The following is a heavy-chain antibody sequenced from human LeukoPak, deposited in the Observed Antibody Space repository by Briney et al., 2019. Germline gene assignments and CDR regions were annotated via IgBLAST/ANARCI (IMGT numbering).Heavy chain of an antibody. J-gene: IGHJ5*02. CDR1: GYTFTGYY. CDR2: INPNSGGT. V-gene: IGHV1-2*02. D-gene: IGHD4-11*01. CDR3: ARRGRLQNNWFDP. Sequence: ASVKVSCKASGYTFTGYYMHWVRQAPGQGLEWMGWINPNSGGTNYAQKFQGRVTMTRDTSISAAYMELSRLRSDDTAVYYCARRGRLQNNWFDPWGQGTLVTVSS.